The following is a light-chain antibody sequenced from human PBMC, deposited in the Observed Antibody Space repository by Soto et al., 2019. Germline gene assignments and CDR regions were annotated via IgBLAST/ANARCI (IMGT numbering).Light chain of an antibody. J-gene: IGKJ1*01. CDR3: QHHASAGT. CDR2: GAS. CDR1: QSVSSSY. Sequence: TQSGTTLAVGAGRIATLSCRASQSVSSSYLAWYKQQPGQAPSLLIYGASSRATGIPDRFSGSGSGTDSTLTISRLEPEDVAAYYGQHHASAGTFGQGTKVDI. V-gene: IGKV3-20*01.